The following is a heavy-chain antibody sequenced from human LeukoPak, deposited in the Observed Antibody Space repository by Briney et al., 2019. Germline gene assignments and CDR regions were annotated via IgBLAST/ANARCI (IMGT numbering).Heavy chain of an antibody. J-gene: IGHJ4*02. CDR2: IKQDGSEK. V-gene: IGHV3-7*03. CDR3: VRDDRTMVRGIPDY. Sequence: GGSLRLSCAASGFTFSSYWMSWVRQAPGKGLEWVANIKQDGSEKYYVDSVKGRFTISRDNAKNSLYLQMNSLRAGDTAVYYCVRDDRTMVRGIPDYWGQGTLVTVSS. CDR1: GFTFSSYW. D-gene: IGHD3-10*01.